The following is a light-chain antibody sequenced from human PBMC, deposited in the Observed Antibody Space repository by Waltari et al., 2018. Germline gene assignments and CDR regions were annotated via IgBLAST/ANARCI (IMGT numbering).Light chain of an antibody. CDR2: QGS. CDR3: QAWDSSNVV. Sequence: YKLTQPPAVSLSPGQTATITCTDAELRVKHDCWYQQKPGQPPVLVIYQGSKRPPGRPGRFSGSNSGNTATLTISGTQAMDEADYYCQAWDSSNVVFGGGTKLTVL. J-gene: IGLJ2*01. V-gene: IGLV3-1*01. CDR1: ELRVKH.